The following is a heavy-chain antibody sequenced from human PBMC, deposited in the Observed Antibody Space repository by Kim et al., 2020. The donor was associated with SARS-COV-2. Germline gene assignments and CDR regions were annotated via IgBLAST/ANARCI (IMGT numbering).Heavy chain of an antibody. V-gene: IGHV4-39*01. D-gene: IGHD2-2*01. CDR3: ASLYCSSTSCVYYYYYGMDV. Sequence: SETLSLTCTVSGGSISSSSYYWGWIRQPPGKGLEWIGSIYYSGSTYYNPSLKSRVTISVDTSKNQFSLKLSSVTAADTAVYYCASLYCSSTSCVYYYYYGMDVWGQGTTVTVSS. CDR2: IYYSGST. J-gene: IGHJ6*02. CDR1: GGSISSSSYY.